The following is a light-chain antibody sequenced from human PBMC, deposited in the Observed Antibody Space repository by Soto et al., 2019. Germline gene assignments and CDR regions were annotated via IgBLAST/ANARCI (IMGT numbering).Light chain of an antibody. CDR2: EDS. V-gene: IGLV3-1*01. CDR3: QAWDSSTGDVV. CDR1: KLGDKY. Sequence: SYELTQPPSVSVSPGQTASISCSGNKLGDKYVCWYQQRPGQSPVLVMYEDSKRPSGIPERFSGSNSGNTATLTISGTQSMDEADYYCQAWDSSTGDVVFGGGTKVTVL. J-gene: IGLJ2*01.